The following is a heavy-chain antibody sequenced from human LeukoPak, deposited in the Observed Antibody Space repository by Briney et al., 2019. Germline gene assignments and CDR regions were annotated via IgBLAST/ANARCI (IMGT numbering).Heavy chain of an antibody. Sequence: ASVKVSCKVSGYTLTELSMHWVRQAPGKGLEWMGGFDPEDGETIYAQKFQGRVTMTEDTSTDTAYMELSSLRSEDTAVYYCATEYDSSGYYSFWGQGTLVAVSS. V-gene: IGHV1-24*01. CDR1: GYTLTELS. D-gene: IGHD3-22*01. J-gene: IGHJ4*02. CDR2: FDPEDGET. CDR3: ATEYDSSGYYSF.